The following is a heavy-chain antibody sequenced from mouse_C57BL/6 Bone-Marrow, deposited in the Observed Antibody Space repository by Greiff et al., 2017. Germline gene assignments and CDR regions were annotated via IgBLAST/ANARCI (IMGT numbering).Heavy chain of an antibody. Sequence: QVQLQQPGAELVMPGASVKLSCKASGYTFTSYWMHWVKQRPGQGLEWIGEIDPSDSYTNYKQKFKGKSTLTVDKSSSTAYMQLSSLTSEDSAVYYCARDRVLLREDPYAMDYWGQGTSVTVSS. V-gene: IGHV1-69*01. J-gene: IGHJ4*01. CDR2: IDPSDSYT. D-gene: IGHD1-1*01. CDR1: GYTFTSYW. CDR3: ARDRVLLREDPYAMDY.